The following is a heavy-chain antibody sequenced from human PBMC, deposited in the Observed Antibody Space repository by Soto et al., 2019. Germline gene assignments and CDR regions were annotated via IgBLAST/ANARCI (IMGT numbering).Heavy chain of an antibody. Sequence: SETLSLTCTVSGGSISSSSYYWGWICQPPGKGLEWIGSIYYSGSTYYNPSLKSRVTISVDTSKNQFSLKLSSVTAADTAVYYCASRIAVAGTQGFYFDYWGQGTLVTVSS. CDR3: ASRIAVAGTQGFYFDY. V-gene: IGHV4-39*01. D-gene: IGHD6-19*01. CDR1: GGSISSSSYY. J-gene: IGHJ4*02. CDR2: IYYSGST.